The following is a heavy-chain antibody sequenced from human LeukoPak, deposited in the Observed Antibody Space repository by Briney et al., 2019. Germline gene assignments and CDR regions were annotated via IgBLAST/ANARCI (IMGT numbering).Heavy chain of an antibody. D-gene: IGHD3-22*01. V-gene: IGHV4-59*01. J-gene: IGHJ4*02. CDR3: ARQSISGSSLSYFDY. CDR1: GGTISSYY. Sequence: SETLSLTCTVSGGTISSYYWNWIRQPPGKGLEWIGYIHYSGSTKYNPSLKSRVTISVDTSKNQCSLKLSSVTAADTAVYYCARQSISGSSLSYFDYWGQGTLVNVSS. CDR2: IHYSGST.